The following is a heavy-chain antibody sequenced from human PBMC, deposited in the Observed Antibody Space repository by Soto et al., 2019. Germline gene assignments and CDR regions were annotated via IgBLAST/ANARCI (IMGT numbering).Heavy chain of an antibody. CDR2: INPNSGGT. CDR1: GYTFTGYY. J-gene: IGHJ6*02. Sequence: ASVKVSCKASGYTFTGYYMHWVRQAPGQGLEWMGWINPNSGGTNYAQKFQGGVTMTRDTSISTAYMELSRLRSDDTAVYYCASTKTPEGLYGMDVWGQGTTVTVSS. V-gene: IGHV1-2*02. CDR3: ASTKTPEGLYGMDV. D-gene: IGHD2-2*01.